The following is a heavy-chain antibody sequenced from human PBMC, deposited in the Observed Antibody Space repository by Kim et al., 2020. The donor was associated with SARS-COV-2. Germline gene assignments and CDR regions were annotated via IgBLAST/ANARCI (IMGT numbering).Heavy chain of an antibody. V-gene: IGHV3-66*02. Sequence: GGSLRLSCAASGFTVSSNYMSWVRQAPGKGLEWVSVIYSGGSTYYADSVKGRFTISRDNSKNTLYLQMNSLRAEDTAVYYCARDTPLNVVVTATGRDALYIWGQGTMVTVSS. D-gene: IGHD2-21*02. CDR2: IYSGGST. CDR3: ARDTPLNVVVTATGRDALYI. J-gene: IGHJ3*02. CDR1: GFTVSSNY.